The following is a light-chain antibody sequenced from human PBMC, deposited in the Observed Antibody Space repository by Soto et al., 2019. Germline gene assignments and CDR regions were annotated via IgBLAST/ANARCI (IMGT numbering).Light chain of an antibody. V-gene: IGKV3-20*01. J-gene: IGKJ2*01. CDR2: GAS. CDR1: QSVSSDY. Sequence: EIVLTQSPGTLSLSPGERATLSCRASQSVSSDYLAWYQQKPGQAPRLLIYGASSTATGIPDRFSGSGSGTDFTLTISRLEPEDFAVYYGQQYGGSPRYTFGQGTKLEIK. CDR3: QQYGGSPRYT.